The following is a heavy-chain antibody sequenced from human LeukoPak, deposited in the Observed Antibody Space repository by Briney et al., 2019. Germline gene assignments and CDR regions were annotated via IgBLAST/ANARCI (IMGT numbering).Heavy chain of an antibody. J-gene: IGHJ6*02. D-gene: IGHD3-10*01. V-gene: IGHV4-30-2*01. CDR1: GGSISSGGYS. CDR2: IYHSGST. CDR3: ARDSGGYYYYGMDV. Sequence: ASQTLSLTCAVSGGSISSGGYSWSWIRQPPGKGLEWIGYIYHSGSTYYNPSLKSRVTMSVDTSKNQFSLKLSSVTAADTAVYYCARDSGGYYYYGMDVWGQGTTVTVSS.